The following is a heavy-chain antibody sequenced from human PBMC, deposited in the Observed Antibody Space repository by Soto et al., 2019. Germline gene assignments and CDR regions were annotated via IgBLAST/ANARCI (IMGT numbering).Heavy chain of an antibody. D-gene: IGHD4-17*01. V-gene: IGHV1-18*04. Sequence: QVHRVQSGAEVKKPGASVKVSCQASGYSFRNNGISWVRQAPGQGFEWMGWINGDNGNTNYAQKFQGRVTMTTDTSTSTAYMELRSLRSDDTAVYYCARDLGYGDYGTDFWGQGTLVTVSS. CDR2: INGDNGNT. CDR1: GYSFRNNG. CDR3: ARDLGYGDYGTDF. J-gene: IGHJ4*02.